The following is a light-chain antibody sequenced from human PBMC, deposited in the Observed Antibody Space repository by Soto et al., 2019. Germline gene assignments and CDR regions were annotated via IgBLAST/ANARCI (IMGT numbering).Light chain of an antibody. J-gene: IGLJ1*01. CDR3: GTCDDRLDGNYV. Sequence: QTLLTQTPSVSAARGQQGTISCSGSISNIGDNYVSWYQHLPGTAPKLVVYDNDRRPSGIPGRFSGSKSGTSATLVITGLQTGDEADYYCGTCDDRLDGNYVFGTGTKVTVL. V-gene: IGLV1-51*01. CDR1: ISNIGDNY. CDR2: DND.